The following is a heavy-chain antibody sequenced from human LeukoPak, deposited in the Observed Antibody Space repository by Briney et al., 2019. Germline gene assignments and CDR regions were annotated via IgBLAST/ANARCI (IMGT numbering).Heavy chain of an antibody. D-gene: IGHD5-18*01. CDR1: GGSISNSSYY. Sequence: PSETLSLTCTVSGGSISNSSYYWGWLRQPPGKGLEWIGSIYYSGSTYYNPSLKSRVTISVDTSKNQFSLKLSSVTAADTAVYYCARRKLWAFDYWGQGTLVTVSS. CDR2: IYYSGST. CDR3: ARRKLWAFDY. V-gene: IGHV4-39*01. J-gene: IGHJ4*02.